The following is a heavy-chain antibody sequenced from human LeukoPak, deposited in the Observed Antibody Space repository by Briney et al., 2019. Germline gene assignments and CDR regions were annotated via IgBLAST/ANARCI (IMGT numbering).Heavy chain of an antibody. V-gene: IGHV1-69*06. J-gene: IGHJ4*02. Sequence: SVKVSCKASGGTFSSYAISWVRQAPGQGLEWMGGIIPIFGTANYAQKFQGRVTMTEDTSTDTAYMELSSLRSEDTAVYYCATSYYDILTGYRPLAYWGQGTLVTVSS. D-gene: IGHD3-9*01. CDR1: GGTFSSYA. CDR2: IIPIFGTA. CDR3: ATSYYDILTGYRPLAY.